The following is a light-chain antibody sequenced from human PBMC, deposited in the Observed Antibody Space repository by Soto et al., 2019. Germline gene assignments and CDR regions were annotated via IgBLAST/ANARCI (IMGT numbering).Light chain of an antibody. V-gene: IGKV1-5*01. J-gene: IGKJ1*01. CDR3: QQYHTSPLT. CDR2: DAS. Sequence: DIQMTQPPSTLSASLGDTVTVTCRASQSVSGWLAWYQQKPGKAPKLLIYDASSLESGVPSRFSGSGSGTEFTLTISSLQPDDFALYYCQQYHTSPLTFGQGTKVDIK. CDR1: QSVSGW.